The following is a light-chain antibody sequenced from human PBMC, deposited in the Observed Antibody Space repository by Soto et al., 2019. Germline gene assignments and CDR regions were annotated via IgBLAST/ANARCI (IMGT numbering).Light chain of an antibody. CDR3: QQYEAVVT. CDR2: GAS. Sequence: EVVMTQSPATLSVYPGERVTLPCRASQRISTNLAWIQQRHGRALRLLIDGASTRATGIPDRISGSGSATDFTLTISRLEPEEVAVDDCQQYEAVVTFGQGTKVDIK. CDR1: QRISTN. J-gene: IGKJ1*01. V-gene: IGKV3D-15*01.